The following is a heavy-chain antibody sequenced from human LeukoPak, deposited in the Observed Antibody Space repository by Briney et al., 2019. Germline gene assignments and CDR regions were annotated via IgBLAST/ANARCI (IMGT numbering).Heavy chain of an antibody. Sequence: SETLSLTCTVSGGSISSSSYYWGWIRPPPGKGLEWIGSIYYSGSTYYNPYLKSRVTISVDTSKNQFSLKLSSVTGADTAVYYCARRVTMVRGEKVFDYWGQGTLVTVSS. J-gene: IGHJ4*02. CDR3: ARRVTMVRGEKVFDY. CDR2: IYYSGST. CDR1: GGSISSSSYY. D-gene: IGHD3-10*01. V-gene: IGHV4-39*01.